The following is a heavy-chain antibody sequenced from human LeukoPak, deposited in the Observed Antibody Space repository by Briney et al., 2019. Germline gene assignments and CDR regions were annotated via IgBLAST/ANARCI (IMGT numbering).Heavy chain of an antibody. CDR2: IYYSGST. CDR1: GGSISSYY. CDR3: ARVIESIAVAGTLYY. V-gene: IGHV4-39*01. J-gene: IGHJ4*02. Sequence: PSETLSLTCTVSGGSISSYYWGWIRQPPGKGLEWIGSIYYSGSTYYNPSLKSRVTISVDTSKNQFSLKLSSVTAADTAVYYCARVIESIAVAGTLYYWGQGTLVTVSS. D-gene: IGHD6-19*01.